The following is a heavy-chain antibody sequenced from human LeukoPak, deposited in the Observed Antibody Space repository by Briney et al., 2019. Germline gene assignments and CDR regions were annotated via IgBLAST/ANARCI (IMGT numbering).Heavy chain of an antibody. V-gene: IGHV1-69*13. J-gene: IGHJ6*02. CDR2: IIPIFGTA. D-gene: IGHD2-2*01. CDR1: GGTFSSYA. Sequence: SVKVSCKASGGTFSSYAISWVRQAPGQGLEWMGGIIPIFGTANYAQKFQGRVTITADESTSTAYMELSSLRSEDTAEYYCARAYCSSTSCYAFGRYYYGMDVWGQGTTVTVSS. CDR3: ARAYCSSTSCYAFGRYYYGMDV.